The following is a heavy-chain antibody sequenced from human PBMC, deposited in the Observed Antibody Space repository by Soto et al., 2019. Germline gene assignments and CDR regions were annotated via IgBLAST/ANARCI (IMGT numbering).Heavy chain of an antibody. Sequence: GASVKVSCKASGGTFSSYAISWVRRAPGQGLEWIGGISPIFGTANYAQKFQGRVTITADESTSTAYMELSSLRSEDTAVYYCARDTLEPPVDLEYYYYGMDVWGQGTKVTVSS. CDR3: ARDTLEPPVDLEYYYYGMDV. CDR1: GGTFSSYA. D-gene: IGHD1-1*01. J-gene: IGHJ6*02. V-gene: IGHV1-69*13. CDR2: ISPIFGTA.